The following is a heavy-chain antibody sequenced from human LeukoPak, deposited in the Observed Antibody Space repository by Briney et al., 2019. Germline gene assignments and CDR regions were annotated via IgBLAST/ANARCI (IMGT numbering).Heavy chain of an antibody. CDR2: INPKSGGT. Sequence: ASVKVFCKASGYTFTGYYMHWVRQAPGQGLEWMGWINPKSGGTKYAQKFQGRVTMTRDTSITTAYMELSRLRSDDTAVYYCARVQGYGDYFDYWGQGTLLTVSS. D-gene: IGHD4-17*01. CDR1: GYTFTGYY. V-gene: IGHV1-2*02. CDR3: ARVQGYGDYFDY. J-gene: IGHJ4*02.